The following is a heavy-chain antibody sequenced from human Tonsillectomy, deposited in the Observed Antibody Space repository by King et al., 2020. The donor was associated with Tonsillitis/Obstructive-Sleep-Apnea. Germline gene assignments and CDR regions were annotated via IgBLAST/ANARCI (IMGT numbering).Heavy chain of an antibody. Sequence: VQLVESGGGLVKPGGSLRLSCAASGFTFINAWMSWVRQAPGKGLEWVGGIKSKTDGGTTDYAAPVKGRFTISRADSKNTLYLQMNSLKTEDTAVYYCTTGRGGVVDYWGQGTLVTVSS. CDR2: IKSKTDGGTT. D-gene: IGHD3-10*01. J-gene: IGHJ4*02. V-gene: IGHV3-15*01. CDR1: GFTFINAW. CDR3: TTGRGGVVDY.